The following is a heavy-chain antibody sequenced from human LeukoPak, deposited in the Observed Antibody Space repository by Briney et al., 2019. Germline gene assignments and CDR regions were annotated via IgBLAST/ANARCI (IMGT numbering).Heavy chain of an antibody. V-gene: IGHV3-21*01. CDR3: ARDESGSYSYYYGMDV. CDR1: GFTFSNYI. D-gene: IGHD1-26*01. Sequence: GSLRLSCAASGFTFSNYILNWVRQAPGEGLEWVSSSSTSSTYMYYADSVKGRLTISRDNAKSSLYLQMNSLRAEDTAVYYCARDESGSYSYYYGMDVWGQGTTVTVSS. CDR2: SSTSSTYM. J-gene: IGHJ6*02.